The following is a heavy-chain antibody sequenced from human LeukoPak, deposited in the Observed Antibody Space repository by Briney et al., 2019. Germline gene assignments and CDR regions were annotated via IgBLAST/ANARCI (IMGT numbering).Heavy chain of an antibody. D-gene: IGHD2-15*01. V-gene: IGHV4-59*01. CDR1: GGSISSYY. CDR3: ARGRIRGWFDP. Sequence: SETLSLTCTVSGGSISSYYWSWIRQPPGKGLEWIGYIYYSGSTNYNPSLKSRVTISVDTSKNQFSLKLSSVTAADTAVYYCARGRIRGWFDPWGQGILVTVSS. J-gene: IGHJ5*02. CDR2: IYYSGST.